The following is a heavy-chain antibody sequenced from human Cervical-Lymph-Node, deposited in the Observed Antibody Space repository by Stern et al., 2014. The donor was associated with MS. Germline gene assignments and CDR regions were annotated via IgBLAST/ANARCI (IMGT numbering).Heavy chain of an antibody. V-gene: IGHV1-46*01. D-gene: IGHD2-15*01. Sequence: VQLVESGAEVQKPGASLKLSCKTSGYTFTSYYIHWVRQAPGQGLEWMGIINPRGGDTSHSQKFQGRVVMSGDTSTSTVYMELSSLRSDDTAIYYCARDIVVVAGALPDFKYGMDVWGQGTTVTVSS. CDR2: INPRGGDT. CDR1: GYTFTSYY. J-gene: IGHJ6*02. CDR3: ARDIVVVAGALPDFKYGMDV.